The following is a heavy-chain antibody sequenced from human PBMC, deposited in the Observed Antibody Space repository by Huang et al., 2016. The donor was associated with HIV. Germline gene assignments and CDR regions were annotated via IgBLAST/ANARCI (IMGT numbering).Heavy chain of an antibody. J-gene: IGHJ4*02. Sequence: QLQESGPGQVEPSETLSLTCTVSGGFIGGSSYYCGWIRQSPGKGPGWCGSITHTGNTYYAPSLRSRVTISIDSSKNHVSLRVDSVTAADTAVYYCARPGFVSGWSWYFDHWGQGTLVTVSS. V-gene: IGHV4-39*01. CDR2: ITHTGNT. D-gene: IGHD6-19*01. CDR1: GGFIGGSSYY. CDR3: ARPGFVSGWSWYFDH.